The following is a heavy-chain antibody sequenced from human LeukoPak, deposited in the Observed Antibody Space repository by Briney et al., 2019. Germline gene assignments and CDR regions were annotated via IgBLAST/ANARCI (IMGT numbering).Heavy chain of an antibody. CDR3: ARDLAWAAAGYYYYYYMDV. CDR2: ISSSGSTI. Sequence: QPGGSLRLSCAASGFTFSSFEMNWVRQAPGKGLEWVSYISSSGSTIYYADSVKGRFTISRDNAKNSLYLQMNSLRAEDTAVYYCARDLAWAAAGYYYYYYMDVWGKGTTVTVSS. V-gene: IGHV3-48*03. J-gene: IGHJ6*03. D-gene: IGHD6-13*01. CDR1: GFTFSSFE.